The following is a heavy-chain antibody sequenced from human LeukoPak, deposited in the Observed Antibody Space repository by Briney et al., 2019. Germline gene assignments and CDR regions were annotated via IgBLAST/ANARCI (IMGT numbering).Heavy chain of an antibody. V-gene: IGHV4-4*09. D-gene: IGHD6-13*01. CDR3: ARGYSSSWHPWFDP. CDR2: IYTSGST. CDR1: GGSISSYY. Sequence: SETLSLTCTVSGGSISSYYWSWIRQPPGKGLEWIGYIYTSGSTNYNPSLKGRVTISVDTSKNQFSLKLSSVTAADTAVYYCARGYSSSWHPWFDPWGQGTLVTASS. J-gene: IGHJ5*02.